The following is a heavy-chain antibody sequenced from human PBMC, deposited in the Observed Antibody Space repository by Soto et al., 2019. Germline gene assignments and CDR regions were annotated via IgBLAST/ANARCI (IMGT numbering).Heavy chain of an antibody. CDR3: AKDRHDAAADY. V-gene: IGHV3-74*01. D-gene: IGHD6-13*01. J-gene: IGHJ4*01. Sequence: VSLRLSCAASGFTFSDWWMHWVRQAPGKGLEWVSRINRDGTFTNYADSVKGRFTISRDNAKNTVHLQLNSLRAEDTATYFCAKDRHDAAADYWGQGTLVTVSS. CDR1: GFTFSDWW. CDR2: INRDGTFT.